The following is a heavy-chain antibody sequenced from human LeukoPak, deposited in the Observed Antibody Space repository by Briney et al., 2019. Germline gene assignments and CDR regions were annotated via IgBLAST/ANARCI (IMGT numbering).Heavy chain of an antibody. J-gene: IGHJ4*02. CDR1: GFTFSNAW. Sequence: PGGSLRLSCAASGFTFSNAWMSWVRQAPGKGLEWVGRIKSKTDGGTTDYAAPVKGRFTISRDDSKNTLYLQMNSLRAEDTAVYYCARVAPIYSSSLYYLDYWGQGSLVTVSS. V-gene: IGHV3-15*01. CDR3: ARVAPIYSSSLYYLDY. D-gene: IGHD6-13*01. CDR2: IKSKTDGGTT.